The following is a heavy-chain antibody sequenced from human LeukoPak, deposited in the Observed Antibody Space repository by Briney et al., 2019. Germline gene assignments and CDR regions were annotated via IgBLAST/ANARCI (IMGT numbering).Heavy chain of an antibody. Sequence: SETLSLTCTVSGGSISNYYWSWIRQPPGKGLEWIGYIHYSGSTNYNPSLKSRVTISVDTSKNQFSLKLSSVTAADTAVYYCARSRLGGVATIWDNPGEGLRFDPWGQGTLVTVSS. J-gene: IGHJ5*02. CDR3: ARSRLGGVATIWDNPGEGLRFDP. V-gene: IGHV4-59*01. CDR1: GGSISNYY. CDR2: IHYSGST. D-gene: IGHD5-12*01.